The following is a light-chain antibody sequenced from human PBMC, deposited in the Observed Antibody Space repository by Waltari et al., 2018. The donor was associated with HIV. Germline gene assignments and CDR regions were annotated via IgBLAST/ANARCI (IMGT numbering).Light chain of an antibody. CDR3: HQYGSSPWT. Sequence: EIVLTQSPGTLSLSPGERATLSCRASQSVTSNSLAWFQQKPGQAPSLSIYGASSRATGTPDRFSAGGSGTDFTLTISGLEPEDFAVYFCHQYGSSPWTFGQGAKVGIK. CDR1: QSVTSNS. J-gene: IGKJ1*01. V-gene: IGKV3-20*01. CDR2: GAS.